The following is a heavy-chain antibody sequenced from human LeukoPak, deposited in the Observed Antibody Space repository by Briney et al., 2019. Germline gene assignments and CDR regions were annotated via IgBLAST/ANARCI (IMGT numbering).Heavy chain of an antibody. D-gene: IGHD1-20*01. V-gene: IGHV4-59*01. CDR3: AAAVTGTTSGLYFNS. Sequence: SETLSLTCTVSGGSITSYYWNWIRQPPGKVLEWIGFMYYNGGTNYNPSLKSRVTISVDTSKNQFSLKMSSVSAADTAIYYCAAAVTGTTSGLYFNSWGQGTLVTVSS. CDR1: GGSITSYY. J-gene: IGHJ4*02. CDR2: MYYNGGT.